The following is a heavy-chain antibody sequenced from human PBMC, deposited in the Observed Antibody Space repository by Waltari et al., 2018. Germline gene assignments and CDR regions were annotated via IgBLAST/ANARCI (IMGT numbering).Heavy chain of an antibody. V-gene: IGHV3-23*01. CDR1: GFTLNNYA. Sequence: EVQLLESGGGLVQPGGSLTLSCVVSGFTLNNYAMSWVRQAPGEGLERVCARGSSGKEYYADSVKGRFTISKDSSKTTLDLQMNSRRFEDTAVYYCAKEVWQQLVRMVGWFDPWGQGTLVTVSS. J-gene: IGHJ5*02. D-gene: IGHD6-13*01. CDR3: AKEVWQQLVRMVGWFDP. CDR2: RGSSGKE.